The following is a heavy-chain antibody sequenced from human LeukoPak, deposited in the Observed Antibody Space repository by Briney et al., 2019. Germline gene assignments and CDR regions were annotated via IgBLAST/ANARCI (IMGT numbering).Heavy chain of an antibody. CDR2: INAGNGNT. CDR3: ASPYPGIAAAANSYYYGMDV. Sequence: ASVKVSCKPSGYTFNTYAIHWVRQAPGQRPEWMGWINAGNGNTKYSQKFQGRVTITRDTSASTAYMELSSLRSEDTAVYYCASPYPGIAAAANSYYYGMDVWGQGTTVTVSS. J-gene: IGHJ6*02. V-gene: IGHV1-3*01. CDR1: GYTFNTYA. D-gene: IGHD6-13*01.